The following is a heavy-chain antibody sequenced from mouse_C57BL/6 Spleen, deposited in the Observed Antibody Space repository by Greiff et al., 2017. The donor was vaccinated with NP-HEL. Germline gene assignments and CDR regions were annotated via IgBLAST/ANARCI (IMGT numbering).Heavy chain of an antibody. V-gene: IGHV1-81*01. CDR2: IYPRSGNT. J-gene: IGHJ4*01. CDR1: GYTFTSYG. CDR3: ARISPYYAMDY. D-gene: IGHD6-2*01. Sequence: QVQLQQSGAELARPGASVKLSCKASGYTFTSYGISWVKQRTGPGLEWIGEIYPRSGNTYYNEKFKGKATLTADKSSSTAYMELRSLTSEDSAVYFCARISPYYAMDYWGQGTSVTVSS.